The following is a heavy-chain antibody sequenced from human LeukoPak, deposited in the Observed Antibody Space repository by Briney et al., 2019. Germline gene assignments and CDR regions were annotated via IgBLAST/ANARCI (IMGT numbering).Heavy chain of an antibody. CDR1: GFTFSSYA. CDR3: AREQTYYDILTGYYKDYYYYGMDV. CDR2: ISYDGSNK. Sequence: GGSLRLSCAASGFTFSSYAMHWVRQAPGKGLEWGAVISYDGSNKYYEDSVKGRFTISRDNSKNTLYLQMNSLRAEDTAVYYCAREQTYYDILTGYYKDYYYYGMDVWGQGTTVTVSS. D-gene: IGHD3-9*01. J-gene: IGHJ6*02. V-gene: IGHV3-30*04.